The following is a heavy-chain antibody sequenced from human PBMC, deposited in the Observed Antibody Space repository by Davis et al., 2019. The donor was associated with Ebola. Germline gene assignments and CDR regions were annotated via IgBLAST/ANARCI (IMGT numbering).Heavy chain of an antibody. Sequence: GSLRLSCAVSGGSFSGYYWTWIRQSPGKGLEWIGEGTQSGSTNYNPSLKSRVTISVDSSKNQFFLKLSSVTAADTAVYYCARASSGWTAQRGYYYNGMDVWGPGTTVIVSS. CDR2: GTQSGST. D-gene: IGHD3-10*01. CDR1: GGSFSGYY. CDR3: ARASSGWTAQRGYYYNGMDV. J-gene: IGHJ6*02. V-gene: IGHV4-34*01.